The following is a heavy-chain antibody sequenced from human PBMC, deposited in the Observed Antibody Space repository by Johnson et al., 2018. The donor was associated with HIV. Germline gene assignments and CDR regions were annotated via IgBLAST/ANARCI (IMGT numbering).Heavy chain of an antibody. CDR1: GFTFSNAW. D-gene: IGHD3-10*01. Sequence: EMQLVESGGGLVKPGGSLRLSCAASGFTFSNAWMSWVRQAPGKGLEWVGCIQSKTDGGTTDYAAPVKGRFTISRDDSKNTLYLQMNSLKTEDTAVYYCTTDLIRRYYGSGLRDAFDIWGQGTMVTVSS. J-gene: IGHJ3*02. CDR3: TTDLIRRYYGSGLRDAFDI. V-gene: IGHV3-15*01. CDR2: IQSKTDGGTT.